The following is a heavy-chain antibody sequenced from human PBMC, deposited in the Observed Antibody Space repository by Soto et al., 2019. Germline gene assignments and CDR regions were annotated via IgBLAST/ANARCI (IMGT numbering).Heavy chain of an antibody. J-gene: IGHJ4*02. CDR1: GGSVASNTAT. V-gene: IGHV6-1*01. CDR2: TYYRSKWKK. Sequence: SQTLSLTCVMSGGSVASNTATWRSVRQSPSRGLEWLGRTYYRSKWKKDYALSVNSRITINPDTSKNQLSLQLSSVTPDDTAIYFCVRGVDSSSDYWGQGTLVTVSS. CDR3: VRGVDSSSDY. D-gene: IGHD6-6*01.